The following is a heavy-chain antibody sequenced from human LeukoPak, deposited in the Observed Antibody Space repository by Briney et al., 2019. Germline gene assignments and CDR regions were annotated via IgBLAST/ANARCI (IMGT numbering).Heavy chain of an antibody. V-gene: IGHV3-9*01. CDR1: GFSFDGYA. D-gene: IGHD3-16*01. CDR3: ARGGGLDV. Sequence: PGGSLRLSCAASGFSFDGYAMYWVRQAPGKGLEWVSGISWNSGSIGYADSVKGRFTISRDNAKNSLYLQMSNLRAGDTAVYFCARGGGLDVWGQGATVTVSS. J-gene: IGHJ6*02. CDR2: ISWNSGSI.